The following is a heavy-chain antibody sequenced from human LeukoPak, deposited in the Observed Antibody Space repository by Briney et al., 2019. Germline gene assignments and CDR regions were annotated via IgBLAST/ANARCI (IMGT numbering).Heavy chain of an antibody. V-gene: IGHV3-30*04. CDR2: ILFDGSSE. D-gene: IGHD3-10*01. CDR1: GFTFSSYA. CDR3: ARVWSSGSFLVALGY. J-gene: IGHJ4*02. Sequence: PGRSLRLSCAASGFTFSSYAMHWVRQAPGKGLEWVAVILFDGSSEYYANSVKGRFTISRDNSKSTLYLQMNSLRPEDTAVYYCARVWSSGSFLVALGYWGQGTLVTVSS.